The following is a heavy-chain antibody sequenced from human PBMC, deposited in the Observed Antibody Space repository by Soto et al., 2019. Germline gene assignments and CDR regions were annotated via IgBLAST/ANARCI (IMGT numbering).Heavy chain of an antibody. J-gene: IGHJ6*02. D-gene: IGHD2-2*01. V-gene: IGHV3-23*01. CDR2: IDGSSATT. Sequence: GGSLRLSCAASGFTFSGYAMSWVRQAPGKGLEWVSAIDGSSATTNYADSVKGRFTISRDNSKNTLFPHMSGLRAEDTAVYYCARDRRPSIYSGLAVWGQGTTVTVSS. CDR3: ARDRRPSIYSGLAV. CDR1: GFTFSGYA.